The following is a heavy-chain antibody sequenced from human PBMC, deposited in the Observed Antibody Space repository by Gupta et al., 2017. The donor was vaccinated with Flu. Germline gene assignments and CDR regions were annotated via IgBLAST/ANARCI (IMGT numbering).Heavy chain of an antibody. J-gene: IGHJ4*02. D-gene: IGHD5-12*01. CDR1: RSYA. CDR2: IIPIFGTG. V-gene: IGHV1-69*01. Sequence: RSYAISWVRQAPGQGLEWMGGIIPIFGTGKYSQKFQGRVTITADGSTGTVYMELSSLRSEDTAIYYCARAPVDIMATISQYYFDYWGQGTLVTVSS. CDR3: ARAPVDIMATISQYYFDY.